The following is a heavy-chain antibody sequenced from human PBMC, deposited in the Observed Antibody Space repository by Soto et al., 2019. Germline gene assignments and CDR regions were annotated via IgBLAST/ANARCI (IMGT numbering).Heavy chain of an antibody. CDR3: ARSLGWYAIDY. V-gene: IGHV4-4*01. Sequence: QVLLQESGPGLVQTSGTLSLSCVVSGFSIGSNYYWGWVRQSPGKGLEWLGDMSHIGSVNYNPSLKSRFTISMDKSQNQFSLKLNSVTAGETAVSCCARSLGWYAIDYWGQGTLVIVSS. CDR2: MSHIGSV. D-gene: IGHD6-19*01. J-gene: IGHJ4*02. CDR1: GFSIGSNYY.